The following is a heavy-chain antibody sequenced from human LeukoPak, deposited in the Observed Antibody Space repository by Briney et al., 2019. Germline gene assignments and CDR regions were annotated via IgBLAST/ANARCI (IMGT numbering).Heavy chain of an antibody. D-gene: IGHD3-10*01. Sequence: GGCLRLSCATSGFTFSSYAMSWVRQAPGKGLEWVSAISGSGGSTYYADSVKGRFTISRDNSKNTLYLQMNSLRAEDTAVYYCAKDSYGSGFIDAFDIWGQGTMVTVSS. CDR2: ISGSGGST. V-gene: IGHV3-23*01. CDR1: GFTFSSYA. J-gene: IGHJ3*02. CDR3: AKDSYGSGFIDAFDI.